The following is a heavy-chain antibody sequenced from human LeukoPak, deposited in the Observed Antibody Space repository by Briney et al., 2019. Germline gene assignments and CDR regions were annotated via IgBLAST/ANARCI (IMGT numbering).Heavy chain of an antibody. Sequence: GSSVKVSCKASGGTFISYTISWVRQAPGQGLEWMGRIIPIFGTANYAQKFQGRVTITTDESTSTAYMELSSLRSEDTAVYYCASDIRGRKSGGEGYWGQGTLATVSS. CDR3: ASDIRGRKSGGEGY. J-gene: IGHJ4*02. CDR2: IIPIFGTA. CDR1: GGTFISYT. V-gene: IGHV1-69*05. D-gene: IGHD4-17*01.